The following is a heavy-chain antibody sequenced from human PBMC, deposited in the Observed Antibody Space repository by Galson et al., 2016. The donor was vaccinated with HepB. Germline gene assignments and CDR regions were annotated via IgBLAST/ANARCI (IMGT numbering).Heavy chain of an antibody. V-gene: IGHV4-59*02. CDR1: DDSVSPSF. Sequence: TLSLTCSVADDSVSPSFSSWIRQPPGKALEWIGYLYYTGTSDYNPSLKSRATISLDRSKNLLSLSLSSVTAADTAVYYCARAPYYESGRLDVWGQGTTVAVSS. CDR2: LYYTGTS. J-gene: IGHJ6*02. CDR3: ARAPYYESGRLDV. D-gene: IGHD3-3*01.